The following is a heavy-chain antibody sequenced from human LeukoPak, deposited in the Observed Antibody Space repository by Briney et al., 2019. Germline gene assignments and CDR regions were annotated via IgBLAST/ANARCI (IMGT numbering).Heavy chain of an antibody. CDR1: GFTFSSYA. CDR3: AKVNLVQYQLLPGAFDI. CDR2: ISGSGGST. D-gene: IGHD2-2*01. Sequence: GGSLRLSCAASGFTFSSYAMSWVRQAPGKGLEWVSAISGSGGSTYYADSVKGRFTISRDNSKNTLYLQMNSLRAEDTAVYYCAKVNLVQYQLLPGAFDIWGQGTMVTVSS. J-gene: IGHJ3*02. V-gene: IGHV3-23*01.